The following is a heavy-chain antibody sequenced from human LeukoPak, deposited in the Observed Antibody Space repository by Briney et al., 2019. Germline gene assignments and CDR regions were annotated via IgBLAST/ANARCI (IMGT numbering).Heavy chain of an antibody. J-gene: IGHJ5*02. V-gene: IGHV1-2*02. D-gene: IGHD1-1*01. CDR2: INPDSGAT. CDR1: GYTFTGYS. CDR3: ARSRYNWNANWFDP. Sequence: ASVKVSFKASGYTFTGYSLHWVRQAPGQGLEWMAWINPDSGATKYAQKFQDRVTMTRDTSINTAYMELTRLTSDDTAVYYCARSRYNWNANWFDPWGQGSLVSVSS.